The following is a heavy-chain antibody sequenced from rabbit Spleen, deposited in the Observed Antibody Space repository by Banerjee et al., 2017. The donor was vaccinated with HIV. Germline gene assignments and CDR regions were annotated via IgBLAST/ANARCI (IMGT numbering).Heavy chain of an antibody. CDR2: INAATGKP. Sequence: EKLVESGGSLVQPAGSLTLICKASGFSFSDREVMFLVRQAPGKGLELIACINAATGKPVYATWAKGRFTISRTSSTTVTLRMTSLTAADRAEYFCARYFFSSRRRHTRLVSDW. D-gene: IGHD1-1*01. J-gene: IGHJ5*01. CDR3: ARYFFSSRRRHTRLVSDW. V-gene: IGHV1S45*01. CDR1: GFSFSDREV.